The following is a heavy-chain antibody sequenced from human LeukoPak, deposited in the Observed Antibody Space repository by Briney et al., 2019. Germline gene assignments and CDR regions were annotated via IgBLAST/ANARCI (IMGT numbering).Heavy chain of an antibody. CDR1: GGSFSGYY. CDR2: INHSGST. J-gene: IGHJ5*02. D-gene: IGHD1-1*01. V-gene: IGHV4-34*01. CDR3: ARRGNGQTGRTEGFDP. Sequence: PSETLSLTCAVYGGSFSGYYWSWIRQPPGKGLEWIGEINHSGSTNYNPSLKSRVTISVDTSKNQFSLKLSSVTAADTAVYYCARRGNGQTGRTEGFDPWGQGTLVTVSS.